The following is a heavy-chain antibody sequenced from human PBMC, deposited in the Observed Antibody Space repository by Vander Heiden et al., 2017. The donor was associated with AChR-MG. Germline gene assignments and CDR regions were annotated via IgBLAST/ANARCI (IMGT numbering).Heavy chain of an antibody. CDR1: GFTVRSNY. Sequence: EVQLVESGGGLVQPGGSLRLSCAASGFTVRSNYVGWVRQGPGKGMGWVSVIYSGGSTYYADSVKGRFTISRDNSKNTLYLQMNSLRAEDTAVYYCARVEGATLFVGYWGQGTLVTVSS. D-gene: IGHD1-26*01. J-gene: IGHJ4*02. CDR2: IYSGGST. CDR3: ARVEGATLFVGY. V-gene: IGHV3-66*01.